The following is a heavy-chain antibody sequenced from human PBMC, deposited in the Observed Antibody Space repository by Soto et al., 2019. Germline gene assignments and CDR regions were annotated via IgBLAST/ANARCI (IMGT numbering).Heavy chain of an antibody. CDR3: ARAPSHDYGAYASTPAKGEYFQH. Sequence: SGTLSLTCAVYGGSFSGYYWSWIRQPPGKGLEWIGEINHSGSTNYNPSLKSRVTISIDTSKNQFSLKLSSVTAADTAVYYCARAPSHDYGAYASTPAKGEYFQHWGQGTLVPVS. V-gene: IGHV4-34*01. CDR2: INHSGST. CDR1: GGSFSGYY. D-gene: IGHD4-17*01. J-gene: IGHJ1*01.